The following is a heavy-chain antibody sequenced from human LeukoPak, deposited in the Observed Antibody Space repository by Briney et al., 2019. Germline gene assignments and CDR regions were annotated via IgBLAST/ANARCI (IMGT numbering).Heavy chain of an antibody. CDR1: GGSISSSSYY. CDR3: ARGGGSGSYVAHDGFDP. D-gene: IGHD3-10*01. J-gene: IGHJ5*02. V-gene: IGHV4-39*07. Sequence: SETLSLTCTVSGGSISSSSYYWGWIRQPPGKGLEWVGSIYYSGSTYYNPSLKSRVTISVDTSKNQFSLKLSSVTAADTAVYYCARGGGSGSYVAHDGFDPWGQGTLVTVSS. CDR2: IYYSGST.